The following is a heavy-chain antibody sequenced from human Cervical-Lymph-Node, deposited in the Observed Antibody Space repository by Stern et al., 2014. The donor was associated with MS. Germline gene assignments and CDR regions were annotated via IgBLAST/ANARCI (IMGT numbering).Heavy chain of an antibody. CDR2: LGWNSEGR. J-gene: IGHJ5*02. Sequence: EVQLVESGGGMVQPGRSLRLSCEASGFKFGDFSMHWVRQAPGKGLEWVPGLGWNSEGRGYADSVQGRFTISRDNAKSSLYLQMNSLTAEDTALYYCAKADDYAAGIDAWGQGTLVVVSS. V-gene: IGHV3-9*01. D-gene: IGHD3-16*01. CDR1: GFKFGDFS. CDR3: AKADDYAAGIDA.